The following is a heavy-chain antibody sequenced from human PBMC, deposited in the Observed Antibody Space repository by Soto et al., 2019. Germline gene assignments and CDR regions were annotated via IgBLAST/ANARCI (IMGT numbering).Heavy chain of an antibody. CDR3: ARDRVVAHTQLDY. D-gene: IGHD2-15*01. Sequence: GGSLRLSCAASGFTFSSYGMHWVRQAPGKGLEWVAVIWYDGSNKYYADSVKGRFTISRDNSKNTLYLQMNSLRAEDTAVYYCARDRVVAHTQLDYWGQGTLVTVSS. CDR2: IWYDGSNK. V-gene: IGHV3-33*01. J-gene: IGHJ4*02. CDR1: GFTFSSYG.